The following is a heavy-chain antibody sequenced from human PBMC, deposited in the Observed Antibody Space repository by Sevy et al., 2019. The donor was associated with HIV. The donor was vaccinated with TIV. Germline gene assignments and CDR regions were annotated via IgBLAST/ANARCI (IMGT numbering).Heavy chain of an antibody. J-gene: IGHJ6*02. CDR1: GGTFSSYA. V-gene: IGHV1-69*13. D-gene: IGHD3-22*01. Sequence: ASVKVSCKASGGTFSSYAISWVRQAPGQELEWMGGIIPIFGTANYAQKFQGRVTITADESTSTAYMELSSLRSEDTAVYYCARPYYYDSSGYSNQAHYYYYGMDVWGQGTTVTVSS. CDR3: ARPYYYDSSGYSNQAHYYYYGMDV. CDR2: IIPIFGTA.